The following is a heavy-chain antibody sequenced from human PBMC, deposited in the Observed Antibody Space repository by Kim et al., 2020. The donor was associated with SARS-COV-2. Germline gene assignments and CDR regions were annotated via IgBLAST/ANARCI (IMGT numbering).Heavy chain of an antibody. CDR3: ARGAMIVDY. CDR1: GGSISSYY. Sequence: SESLSLTCTVSGGSISSYYWSWIRQPPGKGLECDGYIYNSGCTNYTPSLKSRVTISGDTSKNQFSLKLSSVTAADTAVYYCARGAMIVDYWGQGTLVTVSS. J-gene: IGHJ4*02. D-gene: IGHD3-22*01. CDR2: IYNSGCT. V-gene: IGHV4-59*13.